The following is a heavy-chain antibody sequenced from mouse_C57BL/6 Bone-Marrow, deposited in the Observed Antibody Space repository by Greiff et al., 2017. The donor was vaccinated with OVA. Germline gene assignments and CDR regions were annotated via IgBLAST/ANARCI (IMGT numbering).Heavy chain of an antibody. D-gene: IGHD1-1*01. CDR1: GFTFSSYA. CDR3: AREGYYGSYWYCDV. CDR2: ISDGGSYT. Sequence: EVKLMESGGGLVKPGGSLKLSCAASGFTFSSYAMSWVRQTPEKRLEWVATISDGGSYTYYPDNVKGRFTISRDNAKNNLYLQMSHLKSEDTAMYYCAREGYYGSYWYCDVWGTGTTVTVSS. J-gene: IGHJ1*03. V-gene: IGHV5-4*01.